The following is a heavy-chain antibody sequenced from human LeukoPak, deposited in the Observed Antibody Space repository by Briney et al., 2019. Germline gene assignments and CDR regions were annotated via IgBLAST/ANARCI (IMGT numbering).Heavy chain of an antibody. CDR3: ARVSPPGYGILEK. CDR2: IYTSGTI. CDR1: GGSISSYY. J-gene: IGHJ4*02. V-gene: IGHV4-4*07. D-gene: IGHD5-18*01. Sequence: SETLSLTCTVSGGSISSYYWSWIRQPAGTALEWIGRIYTSGTITYNPSLKSRVTMSVDTSKNQFSLKLSSVTAADTAMYYCARVSPPGYGILEKWGQGTLVTVSS.